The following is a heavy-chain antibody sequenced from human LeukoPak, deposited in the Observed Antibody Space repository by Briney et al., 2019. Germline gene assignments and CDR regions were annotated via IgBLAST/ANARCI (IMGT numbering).Heavy chain of an antibody. D-gene: IGHD1-26*01. V-gene: IGHV1-69*13. J-gene: IGHJ3*02. CDR3: ARVHRWMGEIRLGDSASDI. CDR1: GDTFSSYG. Sequence: SVKVSCKASGDTFSSYGINWARQAPGQGLEWMGGIIPIFGTANYAQNFQGRVTITSDASRSTAYMELNSLKSDDTAMYFCARVHRWMGEIRLGDSASDIWGQGTMVIVSS. CDR2: IIPIFGTA.